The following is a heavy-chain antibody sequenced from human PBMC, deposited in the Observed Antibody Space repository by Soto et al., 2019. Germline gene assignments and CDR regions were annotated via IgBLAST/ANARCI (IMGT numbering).Heavy chain of an antibody. CDR1: GGSISSYY. CDR2: IYYSGST. J-gene: IGHJ6*02. D-gene: IGHD2-21*02. V-gene: IGHV4-59*01. Sequence: SETLSLTCTVSGGSISSYYWSWIRQPPGKGLEWIGYIYYSGSTNYNPSLKSRVTISVDTSKNQFSLKLNSVTAADTAVYYCARDLWGYCGADCYPLDVWGQGTTVTVS. CDR3: ARDLWGYCGADCYPLDV.